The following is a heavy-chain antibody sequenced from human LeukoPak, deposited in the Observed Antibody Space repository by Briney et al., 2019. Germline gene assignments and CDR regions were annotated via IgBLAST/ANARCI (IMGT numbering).Heavy chain of an antibody. J-gene: IGHJ4*02. V-gene: IGHV3-23*01. Sequence: GGTLRLSCAASGFSFTTYGMSWVRQAPGKGLEWVSAISGSGGSTYYADSVKGRFTISRDNSKNTLYLQMNSLRAEDTAVYYCAKGRPIGYCSGGSCLFDYWGQGTLVTVSS. CDR1: GFSFTTYG. CDR2: ISGSGGST. CDR3: AKGRPIGYCSGGSCLFDY. D-gene: IGHD2-15*01.